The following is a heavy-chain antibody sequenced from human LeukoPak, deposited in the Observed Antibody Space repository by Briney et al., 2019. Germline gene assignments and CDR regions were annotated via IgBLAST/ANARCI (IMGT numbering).Heavy chain of an antibody. CDR2: IYTSGST. J-gene: IGHJ4*02. CDR1: GGSISSGSYY. Sequence: SETLSLTCTVSGGSISSGSYYWSWIRQPAGKGLEWIGRIYTSGSTNYNPSLKSRVTISVDTSMNQFSLKLSSVTAADTAVYYCARDDNGSYQSGFDYWGQGTLVTVSS. D-gene: IGHD1-26*01. CDR3: ARDDNGSYQSGFDY. V-gene: IGHV4-61*02.